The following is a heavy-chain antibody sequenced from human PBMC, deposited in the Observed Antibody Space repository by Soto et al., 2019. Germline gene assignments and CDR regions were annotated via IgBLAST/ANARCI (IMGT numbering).Heavy chain of an antibody. V-gene: IGHV4-59*01. CDR1: GGSIRSSY. D-gene: IGHD5-18*01. CDR2: IFYSGST. CDR3: ARGAPDTAMVDP. Sequence: AETLSLTCTVSGGSIRSSYGTCSRQPPGKALQWLGYIFYSGSTSYNPSLKSPVTTSIHTSNSQLSLQLTSVTAAVTAVYYCARGAPDTAMVDPWGQGTLVTVSS. J-gene: IGHJ5*02.